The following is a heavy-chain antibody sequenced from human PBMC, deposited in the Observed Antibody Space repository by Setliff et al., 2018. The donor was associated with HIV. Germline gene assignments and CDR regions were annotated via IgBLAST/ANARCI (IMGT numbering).Heavy chain of an antibody. CDR1: GYTFTSYG. CDR2: ISTYNGNT. V-gene: IGHV1-18*01. Sequence: ASVKVSCKASGYTFTSYGITWVRQAPGQGLEWMGWISTYNGNTHYAQKLQGRVTMTTDTSTSAAYMELRSLRSDDTAMYYCARKYTGGPLDYWGQGTLVTVSS. CDR3: ARKYTGGPLDY. D-gene: IGHD6-19*01. J-gene: IGHJ4*02.